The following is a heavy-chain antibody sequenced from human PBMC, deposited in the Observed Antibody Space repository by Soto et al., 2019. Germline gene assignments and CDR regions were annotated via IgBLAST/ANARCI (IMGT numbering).Heavy chain of an antibody. Sequence: QVQLVPAGAEVKEPGAAVRVSCKAAGYPFTSHTLHWARQAPGQGLEWMGWIIVSNGSPRYAPQFQGRVTFGRDTSATTAYMELSSLTSEDTAVYYCAREPEDGVPGDYWGQGTLVVVSS. CDR3: AREPEDGVPGDY. CDR1: GYPFTSHT. J-gene: IGHJ4*02. CDR2: IIVSNGSP. V-gene: IGHV1-3*01. D-gene: IGHD3-3*01.